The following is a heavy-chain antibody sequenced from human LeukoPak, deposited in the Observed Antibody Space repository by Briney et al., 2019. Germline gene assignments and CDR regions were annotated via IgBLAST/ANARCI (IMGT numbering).Heavy chain of an antibody. Sequence: GGSLRLSCAASRFTFSTSWMNWVRQAPGKGLEWVANIKQDGSEKYYVDSVKGRFTISRDNAKNSLYLQMNSLRAEDTAVYYCASRIAAAYYFDYWGQGTLVTVSS. CDR1: RFTFSTSW. CDR3: ASRIAAAYYFDY. J-gene: IGHJ4*02. CDR2: IKQDGSEK. V-gene: IGHV3-7*01. D-gene: IGHD6-13*01.